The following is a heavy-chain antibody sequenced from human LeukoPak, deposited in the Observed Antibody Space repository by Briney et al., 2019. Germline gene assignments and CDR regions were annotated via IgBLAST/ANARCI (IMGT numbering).Heavy chain of an antibody. CDR1: GYTFTSYY. CDR3: ARALDCTNGVCFGDDAFDI. Sequence: GASVKVSCKASGYTFTSYYMHWVRQAPGQGLEWMGIINPSGGSTSYAQKFQGRVTITADKLTSTAYMELSSLRSEDTAVYYCARALDCTNGVCFGDDAFDIWGQGTMVTVSS. V-gene: IGHV1-46*01. D-gene: IGHD2-8*01. CDR2: INPSGGST. J-gene: IGHJ3*02.